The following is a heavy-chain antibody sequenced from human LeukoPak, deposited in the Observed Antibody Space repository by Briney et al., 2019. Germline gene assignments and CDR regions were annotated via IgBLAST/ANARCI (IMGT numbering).Heavy chain of an antibody. CDR1: GFTFSSYS. V-gene: IGHV3-48*04. CDR3: ARDLVDTAMGTFFDY. D-gene: IGHD5-18*01. Sequence: RSGGSLRLSCAASGFTFSSYSMNWVRQAPGKGLEWVSYISSSSSTIYYADSVKGRFTISRDNAKNSLYLQMNSLRAEDTAVYYCARDLVDTAMGTFFDYWGQGTLVTVSS. J-gene: IGHJ4*02. CDR2: ISSSSSTI.